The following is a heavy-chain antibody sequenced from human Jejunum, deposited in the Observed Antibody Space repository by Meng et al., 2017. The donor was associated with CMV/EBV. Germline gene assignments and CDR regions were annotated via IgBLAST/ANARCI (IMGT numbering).Heavy chain of an antibody. CDR1: GGSIRSGDHY. J-gene: IGHJ4*02. CDR3: ARENDSSGYYPDH. CDR2: IDITGSP. Sequence: GGSIRSGDHYWTWIRQPPGKGLEWIGNIDITGSPYYNPSLRSPVKISVDRSKNQFSLQLSSVTVADTAVYFCARENDSSGYYPDHWGQGTLVTVSS. V-gene: IGHV4-30-4*08. D-gene: IGHD3-22*01.